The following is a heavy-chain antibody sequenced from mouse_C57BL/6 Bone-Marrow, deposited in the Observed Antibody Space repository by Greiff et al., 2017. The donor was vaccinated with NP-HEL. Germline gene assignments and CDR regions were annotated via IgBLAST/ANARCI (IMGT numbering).Heavy chain of an antibody. D-gene: IGHD4-1*01. V-gene: IGHV5-4*03. CDR1: GFTFSSYA. Sequence: EVMLVESGGGLVKPGGSLKLSCAASGFTFSSYAMSWVRQTPEQRLEWVATISDGGSYTYYPNNVKGRFTISRDNAKNNLYLQMSHLKAEDTAMYYCASGTGFDYWGQGTTLTVSS. J-gene: IGHJ2*01. CDR2: ISDGGSYT. CDR3: ASGTGFDY.